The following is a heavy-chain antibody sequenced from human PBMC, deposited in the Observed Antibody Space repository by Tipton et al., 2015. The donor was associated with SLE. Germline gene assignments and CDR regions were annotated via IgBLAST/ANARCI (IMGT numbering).Heavy chain of an antibody. CDR1: GGSIRSSGYY. V-gene: IGHV4-30-4*01. Sequence: TLSLTCTVSGGSIRSSGYYWSWIRQHPGKGLEWIGYIYFTGNTNYNPSPASRVTISLDTAKNQFSLRLSSVTAADTAVYFCARHHSLLRRFDPWGQGTLVTVSS. J-gene: IGHJ5*02. CDR3: ARHHSLLRRFDP. CDR2: IYFTGNT. D-gene: IGHD5-12*01.